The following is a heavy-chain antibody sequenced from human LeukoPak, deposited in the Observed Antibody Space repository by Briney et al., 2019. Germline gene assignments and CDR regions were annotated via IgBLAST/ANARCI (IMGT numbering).Heavy chain of an antibody. J-gene: IGHJ4*02. CDR3: ARAPYSSSWYIDY. CDR2: ISSSSSYI. Sequence: GGSLRLPCAASGFTFSSYSMNWVRQAPGKGLEWVSSISSSSSYIYYADSVKGRFTISRDNAKNSLYLQMNSLRAEDAAVYYCARAPYSSSWYIDYWGQGTLVTVSS. D-gene: IGHD6-13*01. CDR1: GFTFSSYS. V-gene: IGHV3-21*01.